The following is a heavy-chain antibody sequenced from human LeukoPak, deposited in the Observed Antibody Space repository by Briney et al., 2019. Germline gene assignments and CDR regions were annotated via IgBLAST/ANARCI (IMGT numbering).Heavy chain of an antibody. CDR2: FSTTSGNA. V-gene: IGHV1-18*01. D-gene: IGHD2-2*01. CDR3: AREYCSSTSCYYFDY. CDR1: GYTFTTYD. J-gene: IGHJ4*02. Sequence: ASVKVSCKPSGYTFTTYDISWVRQAPGHRLEWMGWFSTTSGNADYAQKLQGRVTMTTDTSTSTAYMELRSLRSDDTAVYYCAREYCSSTSCYYFDYWGQGTLVTVSS.